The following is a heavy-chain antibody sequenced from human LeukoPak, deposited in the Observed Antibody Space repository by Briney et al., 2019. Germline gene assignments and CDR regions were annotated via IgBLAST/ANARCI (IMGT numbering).Heavy chain of an antibody. CDR1: GGSISSSSYY. Sequence: SETLSLTCAVSGGSISSSSYYWGWIRQPPGKGLEWIGSIYYSGSTYYNPSLKSRVTISVDTSKNQFSLKLSSVTAADTAVYYCAKYYYDSSGFLNDAFDIWGQGTMVTVSS. V-gene: IGHV4-39*07. D-gene: IGHD3-22*01. J-gene: IGHJ3*02. CDR2: IYYSGST. CDR3: AKYYYDSSGFLNDAFDI.